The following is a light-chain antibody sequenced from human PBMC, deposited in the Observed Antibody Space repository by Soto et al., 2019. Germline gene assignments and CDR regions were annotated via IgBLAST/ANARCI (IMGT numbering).Light chain of an antibody. J-gene: IGKJ5*01. CDR2: RAS. V-gene: IGKV3D-15*01. CDR3: QQHNQWPIT. Sequence: TQSPGTLSSSPGERATLSCRASQAVSSNYLAWYQQKPGQAPRLLIYRASTRATGIPARFSGSGSGTEFTLTINSLQSEDSAVYYCQQHNQWPITFGQGTRLEIK. CDR1: QAVSSN.